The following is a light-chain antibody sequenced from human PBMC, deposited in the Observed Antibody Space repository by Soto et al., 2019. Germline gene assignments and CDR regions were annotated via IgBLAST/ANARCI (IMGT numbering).Light chain of an antibody. CDR2: DVS. V-gene: IGLV2-11*01. CDR1: SSDVGGYNY. CDR3: CSYAGSPYV. Sequence: QSALTQPRSVSGSPGQSVTISCTGTSSDVGGYNYVSWYQQHPGKAPKLMIYDVSKRPSGVPDRFSGSKSSNTASLTISGLQAEDEADYYCCSYAGSPYVFGTGTKV. J-gene: IGLJ1*01.